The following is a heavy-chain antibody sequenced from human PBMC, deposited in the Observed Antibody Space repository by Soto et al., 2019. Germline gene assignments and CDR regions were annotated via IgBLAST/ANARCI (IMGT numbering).Heavy chain of an antibody. D-gene: IGHD3-22*01. J-gene: IGHJ6*02. CDR1: GGTFSSYA. CDR2: IIPIFGTA. CDR3: ARRTYYYDSSGPQYYYGMDV. Sequence: ASVKVSCKASGGTFSSYAISWVRQAPGQGLEWMGGIIPIFGTANYAQKFQGRVTITADESTSTAYMELSSLRSEDTAVYYCARRTYYYDSSGPQYYYGMDVWGQGTTVTVSS. V-gene: IGHV1-69*13.